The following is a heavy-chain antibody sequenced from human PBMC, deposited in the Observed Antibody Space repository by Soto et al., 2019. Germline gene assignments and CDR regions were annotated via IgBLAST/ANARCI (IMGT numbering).Heavy chain of an antibody. CDR1: GASMNNYY. Sequence: ETLSLTCTVSGASMNNYYGSWVRQPPGKGLEWIGYMYYSGGSNSNPPLKGRVTISVDTSKNQISLKLTSVTAADTAVYYCVRSGHSFGGVMWGQGTLVTVSS. D-gene: IGHD3-16*01. V-gene: IGHV4-59*01. CDR2: MYYSGGS. CDR3: VRSGHSFGGVM. J-gene: IGHJ4*02.